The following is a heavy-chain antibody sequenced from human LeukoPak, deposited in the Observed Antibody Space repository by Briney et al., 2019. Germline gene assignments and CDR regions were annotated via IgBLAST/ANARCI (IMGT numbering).Heavy chain of an antibody. CDR3: AKDPPTHYDILTGYYPRFDY. J-gene: IGHJ4*02. V-gene: IGHV3-30*02. D-gene: IGHD3-9*01. CDR2: IRYDGNNK. CDR1: GFTFSSYG. Sequence: PGGSLRLSCAASGFTFSSYGMHWVRQAPGKGLEWVAFIRYDGNNKYYADSVKGRFTISRDNSKNTLYLQMNSLRAEDTAVYYCAKDPPTHYDILTGYYPRFDYWGQGTLVTVSS.